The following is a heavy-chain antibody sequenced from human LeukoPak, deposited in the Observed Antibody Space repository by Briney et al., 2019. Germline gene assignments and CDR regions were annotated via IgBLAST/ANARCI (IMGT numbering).Heavy chain of an antibody. D-gene: IGHD2-15*01. V-gene: IGHV4-59*01. CDR1: GGSISSYY. CDR3: ARDCSGGSCPAIDAFDI. CDR2: IYYSGST. Sequence: SETLSLTRTVSGGSISSYYWSWIRQPPGKGLEWIGYIYYSGSTNYNPSLKSRVTISVDTSKNQFSLKLSSVTAADTAVYYCARDCSGGSCPAIDAFDIWGQGTMVTVSS. J-gene: IGHJ3*02.